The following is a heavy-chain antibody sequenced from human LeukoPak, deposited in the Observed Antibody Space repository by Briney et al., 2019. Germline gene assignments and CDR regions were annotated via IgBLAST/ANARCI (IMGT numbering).Heavy chain of an antibody. CDR3: ARHSPAGPRNWFDP. J-gene: IGHJ5*02. CDR1: GYTVSSNY. D-gene: IGHD6-25*01. V-gene: IGHV3-53*01. CDR2: IYTGGST. Sequence: GGSLRLSCAASGYTVSSNYMSWVRQPPGKGLKWVSGIYTGGSTYSADSVKGRFTISRDNSKNTLYLQMNSLRAEDTAVYYCARHSPAGPRNWFDPWGQGTLVTVSS.